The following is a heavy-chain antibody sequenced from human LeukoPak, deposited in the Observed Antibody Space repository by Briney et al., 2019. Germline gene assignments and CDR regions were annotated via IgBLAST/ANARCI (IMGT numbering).Heavy chain of an antibody. V-gene: IGHV3-21*01. D-gene: IGHD3-10*01. CDR3: ARDGWRFGELSDY. CDR2: ISSGSSYI. CDR1: GFTFSSNS. Sequence: GGSLRLSCAASGFTFSSNSMNWVRQAPGKGLEWVSSISSGSSYISYAESVKGRFTISRDNAKNSLYLQMNSLRAEDTAVYYCARDGWRFGELSDYWGQGTLVTVSS. J-gene: IGHJ4*02.